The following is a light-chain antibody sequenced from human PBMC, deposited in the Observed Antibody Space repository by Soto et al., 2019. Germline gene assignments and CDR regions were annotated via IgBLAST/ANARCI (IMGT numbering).Light chain of an antibody. CDR1: SSDVGGYDY. CDR3: SSLGSGSTLV. CDR2: EVT. V-gene: IGLV2-14*01. Sequence: QSALTQPASVSGSPGQWISISCTGTSSDVGGYDYVSWYQHHPDKAPKLIIYEVTHRPSGVSNRFSGSKSGNTASLTISGLQAEDEADYYFSSLGSGSTLVFGTGTKLTVL. J-gene: IGLJ1*01.